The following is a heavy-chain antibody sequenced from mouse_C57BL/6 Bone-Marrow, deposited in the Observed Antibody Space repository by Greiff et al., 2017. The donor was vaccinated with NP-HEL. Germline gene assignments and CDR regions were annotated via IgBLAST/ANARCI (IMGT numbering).Heavy chain of an antibody. Sequence: VQLQQSGAELVRPGASVKLSCTASGFNIKDYYMHWVKQRPEQGLEWIGRIDPEDGDTEYAPKFQGKATMTADTYSNTAYLQLSSLTSEDTAVCYCTTWDDGNYWYFDVWGTGTTVTVSS. CDR1: GFNIKDYY. CDR3: TTWDDGNYWYFDV. CDR2: IDPEDGDT. D-gene: IGHD2-1*01. V-gene: IGHV14-1*01. J-gene: IGHJ1*03.